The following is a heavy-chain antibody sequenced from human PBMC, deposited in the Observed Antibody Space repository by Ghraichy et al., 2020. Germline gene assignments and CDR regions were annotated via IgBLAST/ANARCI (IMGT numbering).Heavy chain of an antibody. CDR1: GYTFTSYY. CDR2: INPSGGST. V-gene: IGHV1-46*01. J-gene: IGHJ4*02. Sequence: ASVKVSCKASGYTFTSYYMHWVRQAPGQGLEWMGVINPSGGSTGFAQKFQGRVTMTRDTSTSTVYMELSSLRSEDTAVYYCARGGAQVGGSYYFDYWGQGTLVTVSS. CDR3: ARGGAQVGGSYYFDY. D-gene: IGHD1-26*01.